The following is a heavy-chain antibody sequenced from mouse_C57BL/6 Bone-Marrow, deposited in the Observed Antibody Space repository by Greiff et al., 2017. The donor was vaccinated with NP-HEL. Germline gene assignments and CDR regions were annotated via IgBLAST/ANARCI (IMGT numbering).Heavy chain of an antibody. Sequence: QVQLKQPGAELVRPGTSVKLSCKASGYTFTSYWMHWVKQRPGQGLEWIGVIDPSDSYTNYNQKFKGKATLTVDTSSSTAYMQLSSQTSEDSAVYYCAGYSNYVGYWGQGTTLTVSS. CDR3: AGYSNYVGY. D-gene: IGHD2-5*01. V-gene: IGHV1-59*01. J-gene: IGHJ2*01. CDR1: GYTFTSYW. CDR2: IDPSDSYT.